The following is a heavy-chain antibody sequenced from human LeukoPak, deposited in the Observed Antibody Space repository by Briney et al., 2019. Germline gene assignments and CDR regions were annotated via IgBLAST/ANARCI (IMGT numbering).Heavy chain of an antibody. J-gene: IGHJ4*02. CDR3: ASYDSSGYYYSYFDY. Sequence: TGGSLTLSCAASGFTFSSYEMNWVRQAPGKGLEWVSYISSSGSTIYYADSVKGRFTISRDNANNSLYLQMNSLRAEDTAVYYCASYDSSGYYYSYFDYWGQGTLVTVSS. V-gene: IGHV3-48*03. D-gene: IGHD3-22*01. CDR1: GFTFSSYE. CDR2: ISSSGSTI.